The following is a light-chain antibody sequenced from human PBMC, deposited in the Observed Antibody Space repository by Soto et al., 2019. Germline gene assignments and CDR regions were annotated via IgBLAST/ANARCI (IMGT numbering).Light chain of an antibody. Sequence: DIQMTQSASSLSAYVVERVTITCRAGQHISTYLNWYQQKPGKAPKLLIYAASSLQSGVPSTFSGSGSGTDFTLTISSLQPEDFATYYCQQSYSTPRTFGQGTKVDIK. CDR2: AAS. V-gene: IGKV1-39*01. J-gene: IGKJ1*01. CDR3: QQSYSTPRT. CDR1: QHISTY.